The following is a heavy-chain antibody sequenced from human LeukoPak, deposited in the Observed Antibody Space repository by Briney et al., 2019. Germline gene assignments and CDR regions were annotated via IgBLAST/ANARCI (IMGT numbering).Heavy chain of an antibody. D-gene: IGHD3-9*01. CDR1: GGSFSGYY. Sequence: SETLSLTCAVYGGSFSGYYWSWIRQPPGKGLEWIGEINHIGSTNYNPSLKSRVTISADTSKNQFSLKLNSVTAADTAVYYCASRCFDWLSQPSDYWGQGTLVTVSS. J-gene: IGHJ4*02. CDR3: ASRCFDWLSQPSDY. V-gene: IGHV4-34*01. CDR2: INHIGST.